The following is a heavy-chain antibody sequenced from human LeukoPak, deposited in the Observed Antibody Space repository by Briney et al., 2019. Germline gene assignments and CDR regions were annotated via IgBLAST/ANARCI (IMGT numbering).Heavy chain of an antibody. CDR3: ARDQGGGRHARAAFDI. CDR1: GGSISNTNW. V-gene: IGHV4-4*02. D-gene: IGHD1-26*01. CDR2: IYPSGST. J-gene: IGHJ3*02. Sequence: SGTLSLTCGVSGGSISNTNWWTWVRQPPGKGLEWIGEIYPSGSTNYNPSVKSRVTVSVDKSKNQFSLRLTSVTAADTAVYYCARDQGGGRHARAAFDIWGQGTMVTVST.